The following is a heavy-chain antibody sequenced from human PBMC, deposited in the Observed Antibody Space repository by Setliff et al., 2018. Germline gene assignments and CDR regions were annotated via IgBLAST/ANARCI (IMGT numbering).Heavy chain of an antibody. CDR1: GYSFPSYG. D-gene: IGHD2-21*01. Sequence: ASVKVSCKASGYSFPSYGISWVRQAPGQGLEWMGWISPYSGETNNAQKFQDRLSVTADTSSKTIYMELRSLTSDDTAVYFCTTSRAPRVVLAADFDLWGQGTLVTVSS. CDR2: ISPYSGET. V-gene: IGHV1-18*01. J-gene: IGHJ4*02. CDR3: TTSRAPRVVLAADFDL.